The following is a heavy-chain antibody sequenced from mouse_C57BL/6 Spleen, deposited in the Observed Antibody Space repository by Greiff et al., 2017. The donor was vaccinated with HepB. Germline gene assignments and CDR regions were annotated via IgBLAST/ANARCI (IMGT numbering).Heavy chain of an antibody. CDR3: ASLLTTVAMDY. CDR2: IDPEDGET. Sequence: EVKLMESGAELVKPGASVKLSCTASGFNIKDYYMHWVKQRTEQGLEWIGRIDPEDGETKYAPKFQGKATITADTSSNTAYLQLSSLTSEDTAVYYCASLLTTVAMDYWGQGTSVTVSS. D-gene: IGHD1-1*01. CDR1: GFNIKDYY. J-gene: IGHJ4*01. V-gene: IGHV14-2*01.